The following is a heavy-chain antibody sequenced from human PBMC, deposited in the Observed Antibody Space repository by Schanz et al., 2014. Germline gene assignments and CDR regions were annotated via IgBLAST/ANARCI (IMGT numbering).Heavy chain of an antibody. J-gene: IGHJ4*02. D-gene: IGHD3-16*01. CDR3: VRLDVHDY. CDR1: GFTFDDYA. V-gene: IGHV3-11*01. Sequence: VQLVESGGGLVKPGESLRLSCAASGFTFDDYAMSWVRQAPGKGLEWVSYITSSGSPIYYADSVKGRFTISRDNAKNSLYLQMSSLKTEDTAVYYCVRLDVHDYWGQGTLVTVSS. CDR2: ITSSGSPI.